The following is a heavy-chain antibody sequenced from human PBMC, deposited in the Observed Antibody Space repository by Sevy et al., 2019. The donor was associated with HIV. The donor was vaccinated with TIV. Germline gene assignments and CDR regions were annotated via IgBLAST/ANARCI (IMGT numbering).Heavy chain of an antibody. V-gene: IGHV3-64D*06. CDR2: ISSNGGST. D-gene: IGHD6-6*01. Sequence: GRSLRLSCSASGFTCSSYAMHWFLQAPGKGLEYVSAISSNGGSTYYADSVKGRFTTSRDNSKNTLYLQMSRLRAEDTAVYYCVKESSMAASSPQNWFDPEGQGTLVTASS. J-gene: IGHJ5*02. CDR1: GFTCSSYA. CDR3: VKESSMAASSPQNWFDP.